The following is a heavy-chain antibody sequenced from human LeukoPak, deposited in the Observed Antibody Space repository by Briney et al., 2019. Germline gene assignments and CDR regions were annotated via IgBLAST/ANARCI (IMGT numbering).Heavy chain of an antibody. CDR3: AKDLRAGLITMVRGAMDV. CDR2: IRYDGSNK. V-gene: IGHV3-30*02. Sequence: GGSLRLSCAASGFTFSSYGMHWVRQAPGKGLEWVAFIRYDGSNKYYADSVKGRFTISRDNSKNTLYLQMNSLRAEDTAVYYCAKDLRAGLITMVRGAMDVWGKGTTVTISS. CDR1: GFTFSSYG. D-gene: IGHD3-10*01. J-gene: IGHJ6*03.